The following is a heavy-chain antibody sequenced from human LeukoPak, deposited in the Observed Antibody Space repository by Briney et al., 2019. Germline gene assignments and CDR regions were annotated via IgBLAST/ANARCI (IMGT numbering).Heavy chain of an antibody. CDR2: IIIIFGTA. V-gene: IGHV1-69*13. CDR1: VGTFCIYA. J-gene: IGHJ6*03. D-gene: IGHD6-13*01. Sequence: ASVSVSSKLSVGTFCIYAIGGGRETPGEGVGRGGGIIIIFGTANYTQKLKGRATITSEESRSRAYMELSSLRSEDTAVYYCARASSTYYYYMDVWGKGTTVTVSS. CDR3: ARASSTYYYYMDV.